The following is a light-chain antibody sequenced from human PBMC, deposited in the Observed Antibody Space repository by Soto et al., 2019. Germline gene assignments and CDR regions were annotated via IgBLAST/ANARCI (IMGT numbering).Light chain of an antibody. J-gene: IGKJ2*01. CDR1: QNIDTY. CDR2: AAS. CDR3: QQRHTTPYT. V-gene: IGKV1-39*01. Sequence: DIQMTQSPSSLSASFGDRVTLTCRASQNIDTYLNWYQQKPGTAPKLLMYAASSLHSGVPSRFSGSGSGTDFTLTSSSLQPEDFATYYCQQRHTTPYTFGQGTKLEI.